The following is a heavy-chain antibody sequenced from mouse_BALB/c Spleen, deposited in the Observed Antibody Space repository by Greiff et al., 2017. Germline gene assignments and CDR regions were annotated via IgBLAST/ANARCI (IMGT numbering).Heavy chain of an antibody. D-gene: IGHD2-4*01. V-gene: IGHV5-15*02. CDR3: ARTMITNFDY. J-gene: IGHJ2*01. CDR1: GFTFSDYG. CDR2: ISNLAYSI. Sequence: EVKLEESGGGLVQPGGSRKLSCAASGFTFSDYGMAWVRQAPGKGPEWVAFISNLAYSIYYADTVTGRFTISRENAKNTLYLEMSSLRSEDTAMYYCARTMITNFDYWGQGTTLTVSS.